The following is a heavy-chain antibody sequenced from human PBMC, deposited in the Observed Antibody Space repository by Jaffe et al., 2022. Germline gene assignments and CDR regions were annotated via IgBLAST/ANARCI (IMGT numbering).Heavy chain of an antibody. V-gene: IGHV4-34*01. D-gene: IGHD2-15*01. Sequence: QVQLQQWGAGLLKPSETLSLTCAVYGGSFSGYYWSWIRQPPGKGLEWIGEINHSGSTNYNPSLKSRVTISVDTSKNQFSLKLSSVTAADTAVYYCARPNSDCSGGSCYLGYNWFDPWGQGTLVTVSS. CDR1: GGSFSGYY. CDR2: INHSGST. CDR3: ARPNSDCSGGSCYLGYNWFDP. J-gene: IGHJ5*02.